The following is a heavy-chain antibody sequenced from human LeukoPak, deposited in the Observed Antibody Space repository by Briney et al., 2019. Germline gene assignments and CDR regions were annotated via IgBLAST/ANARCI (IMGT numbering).Heavy chain of an antibody. CDR3: ARGGPEWPLDY. Sequence: GGSLRLSCAASGFSISSYGMLWVRQAPGKGLEWVAVIWYDGSNKYYADSVKGRFTISRDNSNNTLYLQMNSLRVEDTAVYYCARGGPEWPLDYWGQGTLVTVSS. V-gene: IGHV3-33*01. J-gene: IGHJ4*02. CDR2: IWYDGSNK. CDR1: GFSISSYG. D-gene: IGHD3-16*01.